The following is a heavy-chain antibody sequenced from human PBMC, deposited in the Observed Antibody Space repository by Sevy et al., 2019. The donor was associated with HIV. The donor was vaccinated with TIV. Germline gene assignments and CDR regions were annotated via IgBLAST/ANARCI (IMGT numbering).Heavy chain of an antibody. Sequence: GGSLRLSCAASGFTFSYYNMNWVRQAPGKGLEWVSSISSGSSYVYHADSVKGRFTISRDNSKNTLYLQMNSLRAEETAVYYCAKVLISGTSDYGDPNYFDYWGQGSLVTVSS. CDR3: AKVLISGTSDYGDPNYFDY. D-gene: IGHD4-17*01. V-gene: IGHV3-21*01. CDR2: ISSGSSYV. J-gene: IGHJ4*02. CDR1: GFTFSYYN.